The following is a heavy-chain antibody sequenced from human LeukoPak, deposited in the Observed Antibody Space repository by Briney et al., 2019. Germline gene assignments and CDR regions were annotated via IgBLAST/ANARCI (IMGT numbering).Heavy chain of an antibody. D-gene: IGHD5-12*01. Sequence: SETLSLTCTVSGYSISSGRYWAWIRQPPGKGLEWIGSITHSGYTNYNPSLKSRVTISVDMSKNHFSLQLSSVTAADTAVYYCARDGYSGNDGLWGQGTLVTVSS. CDR3: ARDGYSGNDGL. V-gene: IGHV4-38-2*02. CDR1: GYSISSGRY. CDR2: ITHSGYT. J-gene: IGHJ4*02.